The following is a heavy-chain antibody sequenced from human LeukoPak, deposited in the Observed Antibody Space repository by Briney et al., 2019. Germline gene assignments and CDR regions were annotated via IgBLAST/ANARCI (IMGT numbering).Heavy chain of an antibody. V-gene: IGHV3-9*01. J-gene: IGHJ4*02. D-gene: IGHD6-13*01. Sequence: GRSLRLSCAASGFTFDDYAMHWVRQAPEKGLEWVSGISWNSGSIGYADSVKGRFTISRDNVKNSLYLQMNSLRAEDTALYYCAKDTERGAAGFDYWGQGTLVTVSS. CDR2: ISWNSGSI. CDR3: AKDTERGAAGFDY. CDR1: GFTFDDYA.